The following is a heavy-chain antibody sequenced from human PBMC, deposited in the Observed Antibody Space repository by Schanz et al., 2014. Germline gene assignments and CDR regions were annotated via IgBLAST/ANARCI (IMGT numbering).Heavy chain of an antibody. CDR1: GFTFSTYA. D-gene: IGHD3-9*01. CDR2: IATSSSTR. CDR3: PKQIHYDILSVTRN. J-gene: IGHJ4*02. V-gene: IGHV3-23*04. Sequence: VQLVESGGGVVQPGRSLRLSCAASGFTFSTYAMSWVRQAPGKGLEWLSYIATSSSTRHYADSVKGRVTISRDNSKNTLYLQMNSLRAEDTSVSYCPKQIHYDILSVTRNWGQGTLVTVSS.